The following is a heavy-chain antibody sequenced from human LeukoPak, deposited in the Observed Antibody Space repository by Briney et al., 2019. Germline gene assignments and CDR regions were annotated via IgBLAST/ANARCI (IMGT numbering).Heavy chain of an antibody. J-gene: IGHJ6*02. Sequence: SVKVSCKASVGTLSSYAISWVRQAPGQGLEWMGRIIPILGIANYAQKFQGRVTITADKSTSTAYMELSSLRSEDTAVYYCARGYSSSWYEPPFGMDVWGQGTTVTVSS. CDR2: IIPILGIA. D-gene: IGHD6-13*01. CDR3: ARGYSSSWYEPPFGMDV. CDR1: VGTLSSYA. V-gene: IGHV1-69*04.